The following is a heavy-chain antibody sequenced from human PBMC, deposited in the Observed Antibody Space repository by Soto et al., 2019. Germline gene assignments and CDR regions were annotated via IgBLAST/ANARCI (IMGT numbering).Heavy chain of an antibody. V-gene: IGHV3-23*01. J-gene: IGHJ4*02. CDR2: ISGSGHAT. D-gene: IGHD3-22*01. Sequence: EVKLLESGGGLIPPGASARLSCVTSGFIFDSYAMSWVRQSPGRGLEWVAAISGSGHATYYTRSVQGRFLISRDKSKKTVFLQMNNLRAEDTAGYYCAKGRYFDSSGGCANYWGLGTLVTVSS. CDR3: AKGRYFDSSGGCANY. CDR1: GFIFDSYA.